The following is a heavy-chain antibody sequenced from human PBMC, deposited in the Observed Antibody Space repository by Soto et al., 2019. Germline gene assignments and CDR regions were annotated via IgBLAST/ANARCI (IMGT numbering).Heavy chain of an antibody. V-gene: IGHV3-23*01. Sequence: GSLRLSCEASGFNFDDYAMTWVRQAPGKGLEWVAAISGSGGSTFYADSVKGRFTVSRDNAKNSLYLQMNSLRDEDTAVYYCARDPAAAAGIEGYYYGMDVWGQGTTVTVSS. CDR3: ARDPAAAAGIEGYYYGMDV. J-gene: IGHJ6*02. D-gene: IGHD6-13*01. CDR1: GFNFDDYA. CDR2: ISGSGGST.